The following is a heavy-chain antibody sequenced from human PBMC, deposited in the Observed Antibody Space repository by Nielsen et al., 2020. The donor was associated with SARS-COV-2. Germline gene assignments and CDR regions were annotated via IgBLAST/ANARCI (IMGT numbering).Heavy chain of an antibody. V-gene: IGHV3-48*03. J-gene: IGHJ6*02. D-gene: IGHD6-19*01. CDR2: ISSSGSTI. CDR1: GFTFSSYE. CDR3: ARDVRAVAGTYYYYGMDV. Sequence: GSLRLSCAASGFTFSSYEMNWVRQAPGKGLEWVSYISSSGSTIYYADSVKGRFTISRDNAKNSLYLQMNSLRAEDTAVYYCARDVRAVAGTYYYYGMDVWGQGTTVTVSS.